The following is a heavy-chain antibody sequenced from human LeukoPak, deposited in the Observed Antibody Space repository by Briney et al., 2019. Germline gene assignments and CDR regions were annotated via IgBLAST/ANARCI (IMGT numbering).Heavy chain of an antibody. Sequence: PSETLSLTCTVSGGSISSYYWSWIRQPPGKGLEWIGYIYNSGSTNYNPSLKSRVTISVDTSKNQFSLKLSSVTAADTAVYYCARGPDYGDSLAYSDYWGQGTLVTVSS. D-gene: IGHD4-17*01. CDR3: ARGPDYGDSLAYSDY. CDR1: GGSISSYY. J-gene: IGHJ4*02. V-gene: IGHV4-59*01. CDR2: IYNSGST.